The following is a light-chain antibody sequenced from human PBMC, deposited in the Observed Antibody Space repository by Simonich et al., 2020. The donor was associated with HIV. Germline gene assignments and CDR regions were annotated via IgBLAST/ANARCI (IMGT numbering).Light chain of an antibody. J-gene: IGKJ2*01. CDR1: QSVSSN. V-gene: IGKV3-15*01. CDR3: QQYHNWPPYT. Sequence: ERVMTQSPATLSVSPGERATLSCRASQSVSSNLAWYQQKPGHALRLLIYGASTRATGVPARFSGSGSGTEFTLTIRSLQSEDFAVYYCQQYHNWPPYTFGQGTKLEIK. CDR2: GAS.